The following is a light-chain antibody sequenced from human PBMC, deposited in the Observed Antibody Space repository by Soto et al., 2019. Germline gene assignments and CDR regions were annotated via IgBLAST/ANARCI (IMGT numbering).Light chain of an antibody. CDR1: QSVSSN. Sequence: EIVMTQSPATLSVSPGERATLSCRASQSVSSNLAWYQQKPGQAPRLLIYGASNRATGIPARFSGSGSGTDFTLTISSLEPGAFAVYYCQQRTNWPPITFGQGTRLEIK. J-gene: IGKJ5*01. CDR2: GAS. V-gene: IGKV3-11*01. CDR3: QQRTNWPPIT.